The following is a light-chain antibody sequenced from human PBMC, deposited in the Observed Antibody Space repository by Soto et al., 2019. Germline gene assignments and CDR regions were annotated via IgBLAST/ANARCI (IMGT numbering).Light chain of an antibody. Sequence: EIVLTQSQATLSLSPGERATLSCRASQSVSNYLAWYQQKPGQAPRLLIYDASNRATGILARFSGSGSGTDFTLTISSLEPEDFAVYFCQQGTYWLTFGGGTRVEIK. CDR1: QSVSNY. V-gene: IGKV3-11*01. CDR3: QQGTYWLT. J-gene: IGKJ4*01. CDR2: DAS.